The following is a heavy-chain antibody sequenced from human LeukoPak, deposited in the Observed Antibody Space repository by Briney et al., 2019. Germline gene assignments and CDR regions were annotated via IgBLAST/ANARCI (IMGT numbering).Heavy chain of an antibody. CDR3: ATARRSSHDFWSKWFDP. V-gene: IGHV1-24*01. Sequence: ASVKVSCKVSGYTLTELSMHWVRQAPGKGLEWMGGFDPEDGETIYAQKFQGRVTMTEDTSTDTAYVELSSLRSEDTAVYYCATARRSSHDFWSKWFDPWGQGTLVTVSS. CDR2: FDPEDGET. J-gene: IGHJ5*02. CDR1: GYTLTELS. D-gene: IGHD3-3*01.